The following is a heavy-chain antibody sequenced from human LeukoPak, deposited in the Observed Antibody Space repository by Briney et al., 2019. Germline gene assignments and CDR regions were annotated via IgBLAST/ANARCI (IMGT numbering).Heavy chain of an antibody. Sequence: SETLSLTCTVSGGSISSGSYYWSWIRQPAGKGLEWIGRIYTSGSTNYNPSLKSRVTISVDTSKNQFSLKLSSVTAADTAVYYCAREGSLGAFDIWGQGTMVTVSS. V-gene: IGHV4-61*02. J-gene: IGHJ3*02. CDR2: IYTSGST. CDR3: AREGSLGAFDI. CDR1: GGSISSGSYY.